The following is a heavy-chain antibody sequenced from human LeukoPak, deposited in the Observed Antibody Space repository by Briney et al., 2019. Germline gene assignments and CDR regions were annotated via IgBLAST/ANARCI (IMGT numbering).Heavy chain of an antibody. J-gene: IGHJ5*02. CDR2: IYTSGST. CDR3: ARGGGSGRPNWSDP. D-gene: IGHD3-10*01. CDR1: GGSISSGDYY. V-gene: IGHV4-61*09. Sequence: SETLSLTCTVSGGSISSGDYYWSWIRQPAGKGLEWIGHIYTSGSTNYNPSLKSRVTISVDTSKNQFSLKLSSVTAADTAVYYCARGGGSGRPNWSDPWGQGTLVTVSS.